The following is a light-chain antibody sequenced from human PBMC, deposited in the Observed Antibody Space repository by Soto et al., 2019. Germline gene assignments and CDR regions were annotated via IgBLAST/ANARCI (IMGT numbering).Light chain of an antibody. CDR1: QSVRTY. V-gene: IGKV3-11*01. J-gene: IGKJ2*01. CDR2: DAS. CDR3: QQYSKWPPT. Sequence: EIVLTQSPVTLSLSPGERATLSCRASQSVRTYLAWYQVKPGQAPRLLIYDASRRASGVPARFSGSGSGTDFTLTISTLQSEDFAVYYCQQYSKWPPTFGQGTKLEIK.